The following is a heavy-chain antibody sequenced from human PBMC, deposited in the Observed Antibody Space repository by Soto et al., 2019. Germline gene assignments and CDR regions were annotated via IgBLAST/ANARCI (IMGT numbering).Heavy chain of an antibody. CDR3: ARARNWQVRAFFAY. Sequence: SGTVSLACAVQHGCLGRDYWRWIRLPPRKGQEWIGEINHSGSTTYNPSLSRRVNISVETSKNQISMTLSPVTAADTAVYYFARARNWQVRAFFAYRAQGTPDPGSA. CDR1: HGCLGRDY. J-gene: IGHJ4*02. V-gene: IGHV4-34*01. D-gene: IGHD6-19*01. CDR2: INHSGST.